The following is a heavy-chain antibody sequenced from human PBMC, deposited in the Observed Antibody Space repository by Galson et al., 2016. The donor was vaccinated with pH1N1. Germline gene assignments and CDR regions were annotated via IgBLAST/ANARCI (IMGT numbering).Heavy chain of an antibody. CDR2: INPRDGGT. CDR3: AQYSGTSEDPA. Sequence: SVKVSCKASTFTFNKYYIHWVRQAPGQGLQWMGIINPRDGGTIYTQKLQDRVIMTRDMSTSTVYMELNSLRSEDTAMYYCAQYSGTSEDPAWGQGTLVTVSS. D-gene: IGHD1-26*01. V-gene: IGHV1-46*02. CDR1: TFTFNKYY. J-gene: IGHJ4*02.